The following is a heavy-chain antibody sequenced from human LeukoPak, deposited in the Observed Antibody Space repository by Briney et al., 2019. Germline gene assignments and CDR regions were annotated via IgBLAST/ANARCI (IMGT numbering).Heavy chain of an antibody. CDR3: AGLGVDYCSGGSCYPTPVDY. CDR2: INPNSGGT. V-gene: IGHV1-2*02. CDR1: GYTFTGYY. Sequence: ASVKVSCKASGYTFTGYYMHWVRQAPGQGLEWMGWINPNSGGTNYAQKFQGRVTMTRDTSISTAYMELSRLRSDDTAVYYCAGLGVDYCSGGSCYPTPVDYWGQGTLVTVSS. D-gene: IGHD2-15*01. J-gene: IGHJ4*02.